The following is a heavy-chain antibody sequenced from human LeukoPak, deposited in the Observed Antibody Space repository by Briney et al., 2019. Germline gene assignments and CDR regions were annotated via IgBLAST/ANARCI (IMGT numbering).Heavy chain of an antibody. V-gene: IGHV3-30-3*01. D-gene: IGHD3-10*01. CDR1: EFIFSSYS. CDR2: ISYDGSNK. Sequence: AGSLTLSCAASEFIFSSYSRHWVRQAPGKGLEWVGVISYDGSNKYYADSVKGRFTISRDNSNNTLYLQMNRLRAADTAVYYCATLWFGELKTYYFYYYGVDVWGQGTAVTVSS. J-gene: IGHJ6*02. CDR3: ATLWFGELKTYYFYYYGVDV.